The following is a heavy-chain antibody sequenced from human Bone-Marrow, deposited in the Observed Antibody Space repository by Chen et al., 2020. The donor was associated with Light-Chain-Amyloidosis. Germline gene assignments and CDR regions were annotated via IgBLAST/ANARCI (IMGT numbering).Heavy chain of an antibody. J-gene: IGHJ4*02. CDR3: ARRRDGYNFDY. D-gene: IGHD5-12*01. V-gene: IGHV5-51*01. Sequence: KGSGYTFPNYWIGWVRQMPGKGLEWMGVIYPDDSDARYSPSFEGQVTISADKSITTAYLQWRSLKASDTAMYYCARRRDGYNFDYWCQGTLVTVSS. CDR1: GYTFPNYW. CDR2: IYPDDSDA.